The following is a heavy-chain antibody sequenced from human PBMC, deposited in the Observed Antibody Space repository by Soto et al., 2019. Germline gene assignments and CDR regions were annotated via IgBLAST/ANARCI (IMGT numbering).Heavy chain of an antibody. CDR1: GGSISSQSYY. CDR3: ARHSEGGTWNWGNYIDY. V-gene: IGHV4-39*01. Sequence: SETLSLTCSVSGGSISSQSYYWGWIRQPPGKGLEFIGSIFYRGSTFYNTSLKSRVTLDVDTSKNQFSLRLSSVTATDTAVYFCARHSEGGTWNWGNYIDYWGQGALVTVSS. D-gene: IGHD1-7*01. CDR2: IFYRGST. J-gene: IGHJ4*02.